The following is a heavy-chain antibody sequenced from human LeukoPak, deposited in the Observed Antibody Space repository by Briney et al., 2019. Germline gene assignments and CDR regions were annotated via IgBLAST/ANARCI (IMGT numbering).Heavy chain of an antibody. CDR2: INSDGSST. Sequence: GGSLRLSCAASGFTFSSYWMHWVRQAPGKGLVWVSRINSDGSSTSYADSVKGRFTISRDNAKNTLYLQMNSLRAEDMALYYCAKDKGSSSSYFDYWGQGTLVTVSS. CDR3: AKDKGSSSSYFDY. CDR1: GFTFSSYW. J-gene: IGHJ4*02. V-gene: IGHV3-74*01. D-gene: IGHD6-6*01.